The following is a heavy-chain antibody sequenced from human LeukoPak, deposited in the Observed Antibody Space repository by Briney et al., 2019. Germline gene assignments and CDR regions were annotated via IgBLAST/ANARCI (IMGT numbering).Heavy chain of an antibody. D-gene: IGHD6-13*01. CDR1: GFTFSSYA. V-gene: IGHV3-23*01. Sequence: GGSLRLSCAASGFTFSSYAMSWVRQAPGKGLEWVSAISGSGGSTYYADSAKGRFTISRDNSKNTLYLQMNSLRAEDTAVYYCAPIPLRGYSSSWVEYWGQGTLVTVSS. CDR3: APIPLRGYSSSWVEY. J-gene: IGHJ4*02. CDR2: ISGSGGST.